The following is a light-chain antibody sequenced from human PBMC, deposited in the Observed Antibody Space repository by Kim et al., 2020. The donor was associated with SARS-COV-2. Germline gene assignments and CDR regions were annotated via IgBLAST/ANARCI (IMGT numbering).Light chain of an antibody. J-gene: IGKJ4*01. CDR1: QGVNKY. V-gene: IGKV1-9*01. CDR3: EKRNSDPLS. Sequence: AYVEDRETISCRASQGVNKYLDWYQQKSGKAPKLLIYSAYILESGVPSRFSGSGSGTDITLTINGLQHEDFATYYCEKRNSDPLSFGGRAKVDIK. CDR2: SAY.